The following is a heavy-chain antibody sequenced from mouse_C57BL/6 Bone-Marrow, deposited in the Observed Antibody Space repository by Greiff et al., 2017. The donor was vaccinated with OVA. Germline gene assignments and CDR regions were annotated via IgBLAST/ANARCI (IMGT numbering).Heavy chain of an antibody. J-gene: IGHJ2*01. CDR3: ARRRGTVVATNDY. CDR1: GCTFTSYW. V-gene: IGHV1-50*01. Sequence: QVQLQQPGAELVKPGASVKLSCKASGCTFTSYWMQWVKQRPGQGLEWIGEIDPSDSYTNYNQKFKGKATLTVDTSSSTAYMQLSSLTSEDSAVYYCARRRGTVVATNDYWGQGTTLTVSS. D-gene: IGHD1-1*01. CDR2: IDPSDSYT.